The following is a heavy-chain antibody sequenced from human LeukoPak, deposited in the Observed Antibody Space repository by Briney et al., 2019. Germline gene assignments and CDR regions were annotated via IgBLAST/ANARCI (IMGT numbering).Heavy chain of an antibody. J-gene: IGHJ6*03. V-gene: IGHV4-59*08. CDR3: ARSWGSRNYYYYMDV. Sequence: PSETLSLTCTVSGGSISSYYWSWIRQPPGKGLEWIGYIYYSGSTNYNPSLKSRVTISVDTSKNQFSLKLSSVTAADTAVYYCARSWGSRNYYYYMDVWGKGTTVTVSS. CDR2: IYYSGST. D-gene: IGHD6-13*01. CDR1: GGSISSYY.